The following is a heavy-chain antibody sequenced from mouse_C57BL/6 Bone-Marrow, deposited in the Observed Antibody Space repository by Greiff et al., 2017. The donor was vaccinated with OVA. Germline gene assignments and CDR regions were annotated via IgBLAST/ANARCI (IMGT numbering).Heavy chain of an antibody. V-gene: IGHV10-1*01. J-gene: IGHJ2*01. Sequence: EVQLVESGGGLVQPKGSLKLSCAASGFSFNTYAMNWVRQAPGKGLEWVARIRSKSNNYATYYADSVKDRFTISRDDSESMLYLQMNNVKTEDTAMYYCVRQNYGNSGYYFDYWGQGTTLTVSS. CDR1: GFSFNTYA. CDR2: IRSKSNNYAT. CDR3: VRQNYGNSGYYFDY. D-gene: IGHD2-1*01.